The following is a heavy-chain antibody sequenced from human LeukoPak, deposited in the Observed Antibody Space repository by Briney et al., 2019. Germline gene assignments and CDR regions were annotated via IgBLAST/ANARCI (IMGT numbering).Heavy chain of an antibody. V-gene: IGHV1-46*01. Sequence: GASVKVSCKASGYTFTTYYMHWVRQAPGQGLEWVGIINPRGGSTTYAQNFQGRVTMTRDTSTSTVSMELSSLRSEDTAMYYCARGPYSSGWYGLDYWGQGTLVTVSS. CDR1: GYTFTTYY. D-gene: IGHD6-19*01. J-gene: IGHJ4*02. CDR3: ARGPYSSGWYGLDY. CDR2: INPRGGST.